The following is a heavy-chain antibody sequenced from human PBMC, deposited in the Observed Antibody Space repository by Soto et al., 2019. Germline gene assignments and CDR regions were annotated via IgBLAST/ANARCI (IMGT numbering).Heavy chain of an antibody. CDR2: IYSGGSR. V-gene: IGHV3-53*01. J-gene: IGHJ1*01. D-gene: IGHD3-9*01. CDR3: AKDTDDLFSRQEEYFQH. CDR1: GFTVSSNY. Sequence: GGSLRLSCAASGFTVSSNYMSWVRQAPGKGLEWVSVIYSGGSRYYADSVKGRFTISRDNSKNTLYLQMNSLRAEDTAVYYCAKDTDDLFSRQEEYFQHWGQGTLVTVSS.